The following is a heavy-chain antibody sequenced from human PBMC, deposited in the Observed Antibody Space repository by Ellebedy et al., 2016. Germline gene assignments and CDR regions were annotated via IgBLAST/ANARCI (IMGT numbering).Heavy chain of an antibody. CDR1: GGSFSGYY. D-gene: IGHD3-10*01. J-gene: IGHJ6*02. CDR2: INHSGST. CDR3: ARVGIYYGSGSYYSKGHYYYGMDV. V-gene: IGHV4-34*01. Sequence: SETLSLTXAVYGGSFSGYYWSWIRQPPGKGLEWVGEINHSGSTNYNPSLKSRVTISVDTSKNQFSLKLSSVTAADTAVYYCARVGIYYGSGSYYSKGHYYYGMDVWGQGTTVTVSS.